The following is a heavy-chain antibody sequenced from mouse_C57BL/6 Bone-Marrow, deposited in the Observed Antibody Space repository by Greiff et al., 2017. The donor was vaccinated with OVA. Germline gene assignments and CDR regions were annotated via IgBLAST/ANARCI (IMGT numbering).Heavy chain of an antibody. Sequence: EVQLQESGPGLVKPSQSLSLTCSVTGYSITSGYYWNWIRQFPGNKLEWMGYISYDGSNNYNPSLKNRISITRDTSKNQFFLKLNSVTTEDTATYYCARDGILKGAMDYWGQGTSVTVSS. J-gene: IGHJ4*01. CDR1: GYSITSGYY. V-gene: IGHV3-6*01. D-gene: IGHD4-1*01. CDR3: ARDGILKGAMDY. CDR2: ISYDGSN.